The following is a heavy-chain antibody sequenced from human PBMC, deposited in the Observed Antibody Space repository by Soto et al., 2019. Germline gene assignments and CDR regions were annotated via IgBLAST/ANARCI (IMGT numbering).Heavy chain of an antibody. J-gene: IGHJ4*02. D-gene: IGHD1-1*01. CDR2: ISSTSTTI. CDR1: GFTFSSCS. CDR3: ARDPYGGYTNFDY. Sequence: GGSLRLSCAASGFTFSSCSMNWVRQAPGKGLEWVSYISSTSTTIYYADSLKGRFTFSRDNAKSSLYLQMSSLRDEDTAVYYCARDPYGGYTNFDYWGQGTLVTVSS. V-gene: IGHV3-48*02.